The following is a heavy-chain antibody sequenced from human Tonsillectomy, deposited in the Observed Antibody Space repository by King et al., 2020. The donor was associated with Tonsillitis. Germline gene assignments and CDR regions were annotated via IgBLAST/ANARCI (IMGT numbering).Heavy chain of an antibody. D-gene: IGHD3-22*01. CDR2: ISWNSGSI. V-gene: IGHV3-9*01. CDR3: AKGGGYLMGDWFDP. J-gene: IGHJ5*02. CDR1: GFTFDDYA. Sequence: VQLVESGGGLVQPGRSLRLSCAASGFTFDDYAMHWVRQAPGKGLEWVAGISWNSGSIGYADTVKGRFTISRDNAKNSLYLQMNSLRAEDTALYYGAKGGGYLMGDWFDPWGQGTLVTVSS.